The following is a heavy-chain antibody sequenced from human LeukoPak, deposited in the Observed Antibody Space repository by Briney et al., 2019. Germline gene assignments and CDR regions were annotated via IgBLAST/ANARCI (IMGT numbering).Heavy chain of an antibody. D-gene: IGHD3-10*01. CDR2: IYHSGST. CDR3: ASRSSITMVITGFDP. Sequence: SSETLSLTCAVSGGSISSSNWWSWVRQPPGKGLEWIGEIYHSGSTNYNPSLKSRVTISVDKSKNQFSLKLSSVTAADTAVYYCASRSSITMVITGFDPWGQGTLVTVSS. CDR1: GGSISSSNW. V-gene: IGHV4-4*02. J-gene: IGHJ5*02.